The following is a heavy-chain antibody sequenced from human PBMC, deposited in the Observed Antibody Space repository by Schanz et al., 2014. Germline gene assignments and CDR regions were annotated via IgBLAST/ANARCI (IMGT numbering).Heavy chain of an antibody. Sequence: QLQLQESGPGLVRPSETLSLTCTVYGGSFSSGPFYWGWIRQPPGKGLEWLGSAYYRGSTYYSPPLKSRVSISRDGSKGLFSLKLTSGTAADTAVYFCARHGPLAGIPLDYWGRGTLVTVSS. CDR3: ARHGPLAGIPLDY. J-gene: IGHJ4*02. V-gene: IGHV4-39*01. CDR1: GGSFSSGPFY. D-gene: IGHD6-19*01. CDR2: AYYRGST.